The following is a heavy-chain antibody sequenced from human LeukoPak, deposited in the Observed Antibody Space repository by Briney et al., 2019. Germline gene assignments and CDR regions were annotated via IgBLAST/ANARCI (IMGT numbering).Heavy chain of an antibody. Sequence: GASVKVSCKASGYSFTCYYIHWVRQAPGQGLEWMGWINPNSGGTNYAQKFQGRVTMTRDTSISTAYMELSRLRSDDTAVYYCARGDIVVLPAGIPHNWFDPWGQGTLVTVSS. CDR3: ARGDIVVLPAGIPHNWFDP. V-gene: IGHV1-2*02. CDR2: INPNSGGT. D-gene: IGHD2-2*02. J-gene: IGHJ5*02. CDR1: GYSFTCYY.